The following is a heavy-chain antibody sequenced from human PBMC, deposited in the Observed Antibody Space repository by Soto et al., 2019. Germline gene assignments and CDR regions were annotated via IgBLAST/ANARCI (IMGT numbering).Heavy chain of an antibody. CDR3: AREYTYGSNFFDC. CDR2: ISHSGST. D-gene: IGHD5-18*01. Sequence: PLETQSLTWIFSGGSIRRAAYYWSWIRQHPGKGLEWIGYISHSGSTYYNPSLKSRVIISVDTSKNQFSLSSTSVTAADTAVYYCAREYTYGSNFFDCWGQGALVTVSS. J-gene: IGHJ4*02. V-gene: IGHV4-31*02. CDR1: GGSIRRAAYY.